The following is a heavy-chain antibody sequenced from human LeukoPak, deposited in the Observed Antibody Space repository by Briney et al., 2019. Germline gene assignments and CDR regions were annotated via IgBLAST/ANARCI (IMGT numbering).Heavy chain of an antibody. Sequence: GGSLRLSCAASGFTFSDYYMSWIRQAPGKGLEWVANIKQDGSEKYYVDSVKGRFTISRDNAKNSLYLQMNSLRAEDTAVYYCARDSPQFYYMDVWGKGTTVTVSS. CDR2: IKQDGSEK. CDR3: ARDSPQFYYMDV. V-gene: IGHV3-7*01. D-gene: IGHD5-24*01. CDR1: GFTFSDYY. J-gene: IGHJ6*03.